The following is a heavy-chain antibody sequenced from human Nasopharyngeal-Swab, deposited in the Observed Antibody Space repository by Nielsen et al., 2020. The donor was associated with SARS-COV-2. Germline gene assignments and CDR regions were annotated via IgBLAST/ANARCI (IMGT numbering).Heavy chain of an antibody. V-gene: IGHV5-51*01. CDR2: IYPGDSDT. CDR1: GSSFTSYW. D-gene: IGHD2-15*01. Sequence: GGSLRLSCKGSGSSFTSYWIGWVRQMPGKGLEWMGIIYPGDSDTRYSPSFQGQVTISADKSISTAYLQWSGLKASDTAMYYCARRAYCSGGSCYSPYYYYMDVWGKGTTVTVSS. J-gene: IGHJ6*03. CDR3: ARRAYCSGGSCYSPYYYYMDV.